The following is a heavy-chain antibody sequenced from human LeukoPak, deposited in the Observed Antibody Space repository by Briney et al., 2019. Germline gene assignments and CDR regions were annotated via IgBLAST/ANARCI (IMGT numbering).Heavy chain of an antibody. J-gene: IGHJ3*02. Sequence: GGSLRLSCAASVASGFTFSNFIMNWVRQAPGKGLEWVSYIGNGNSPIYYADSVKGRFTISRDNAKNSLYLQMYSLRAEDTAIYYCARGFPARRGAFDIWGQGTMVTVSS. CDR2: IGNGNSPI. V-gene: IGHV3-48*01. CDR3: ARGFPARRGAFDI. D-gene: IGHD6-6*01. CDR1: GFTFSNFI.